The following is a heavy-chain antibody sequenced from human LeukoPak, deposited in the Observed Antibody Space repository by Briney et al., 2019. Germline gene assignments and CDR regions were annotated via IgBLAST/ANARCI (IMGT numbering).Heavy chain of an antibody. CDR3: AKDYSSYDILTGLFDY. CDR1: GFTFSSYA. Sequence: GGSLRLSCAASGFTFSSYAMSWVRQAPGKGLERVSAISGSGGSTYYADSVKGRFTISRDNSKNTLYLQTNSLRAEDTAVYYCAKDYSSYDILTGLFDYWGQGTLVTVSS. J-gene: IGHJ4*02. D-gene: IGHD3-9*01. V-gene: IGHV3-23*01. CDR2: ISGSGGST.